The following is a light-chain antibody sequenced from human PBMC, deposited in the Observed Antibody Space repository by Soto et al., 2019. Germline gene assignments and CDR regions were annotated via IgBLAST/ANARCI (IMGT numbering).Light chain of an antibody. V-gene: IGLV2-23*02. J-gene: IGLJ1*01. CDR2: EDS. Sequence: QSALTQPASVSESPGQSINISCTGTSSDVGRYKFVSWYQHHPGKAPKLMIYEDSKRPSGVSDRFSGSKSGNTASLTISGLQADDEADYYCCSYAGTTNVFGTGTKLTVL. CDR3: CSYAGTTNV. CDR1: SSDVGRYKF.